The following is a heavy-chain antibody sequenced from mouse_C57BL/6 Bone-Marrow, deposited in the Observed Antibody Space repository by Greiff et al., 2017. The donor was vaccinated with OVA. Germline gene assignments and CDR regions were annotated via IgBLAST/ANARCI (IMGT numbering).Heavy chain of an antibody. Sequence: VQRVESGAELVRPGASVTLSCKASGYTFTDYEMHWVKQTPVHGLEWIGAIYPETGGTAYNQKFKGKAILTADKSSSTAYMELRSLTSEDSAVYYCTRSYSNYGDFDYWGQGTTLTVSS. CDR3: TRSYSNYGDFDY. CDR2: IYPETGGT. J-gene: IGHJ2*01. CDR1: GYTFTDYE. D-gene: IGHD2-5*01. V-gene: IGHV1-15*01.